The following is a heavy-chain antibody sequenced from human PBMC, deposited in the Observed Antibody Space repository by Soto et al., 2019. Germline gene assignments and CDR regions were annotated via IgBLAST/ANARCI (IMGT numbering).Heavy chain of an antibody. CDR2: ISGSGGST. CDR3: AKDAPLYCSGGSCYLWYFDL. D-gene: IGHD2-15*01. J-gene: IGHJ2*01. V-gene: IGHV3-23*01. Sequence: GGSLRLSCAASGFTFSSYAMSWVRQAPGKGLEWVSAISGSGGSTYYADSVKGRFTISRDNSKNTLYLQMNSLRAEDTAVYYCAKDAPLYCSGGSCYLWYFDLWGRGTLVTVSS. CDR1: GFTFSSYA.